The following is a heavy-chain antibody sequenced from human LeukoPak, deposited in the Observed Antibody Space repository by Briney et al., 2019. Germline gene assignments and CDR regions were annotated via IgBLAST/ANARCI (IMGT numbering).Heavy chain of an antibody. J-gene: IGHJ4*02. CDR1: GYTFTSYV. D-gene: IGHD3-22*01. CDR2: ISGYNGNT. Sequence: GASVKVSCKASGYTFTSYVINWVRQAPGQGLEWMGWISGYNGNTKYAQNFQGRVTMTTDTSTRTGYMEVRSLISNDTAVYYCARAYYYDTSGYYQFDYWGQGTLVTVSS. CDR3: ARAYYYDTSGYYQFDY. V-gene: IGHV1-18*01.